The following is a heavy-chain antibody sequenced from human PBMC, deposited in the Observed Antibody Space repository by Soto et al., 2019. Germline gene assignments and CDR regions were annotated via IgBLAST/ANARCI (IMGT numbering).Heavy chain of an antibody. CDR3: ARDGVVSPVVAAAAYGMDV. Sequence: ASVKVSCKASGYTFTSYGISWVRQAPGQGLEWMGWISAYNGNTNYAQKLQGRVTMTTDTSTSTAYMELRSLRSDDTAVYYCARDGVVSPVVAAAAYGMDVWGQGTTVTVS. CDR2: ISAYNGNT. J-gene: IGHJ6*02. CDR1: GYTFTSYG. V-gene: IGHV1-18*01. D-gene: IGHD2-15*01.